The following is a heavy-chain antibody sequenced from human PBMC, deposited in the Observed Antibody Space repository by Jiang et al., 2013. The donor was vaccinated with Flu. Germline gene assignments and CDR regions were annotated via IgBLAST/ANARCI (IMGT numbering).Heavy chain of an antibody. CDR1: GGSLGTAGYY. CDR3: ARGKDGDYQYYLDV. V-gene: IGHV4-31*03. CDR2: IYYTGRT. D-gene: IGHD2-8*01. Sequence: GLVKPAQTLSLSCTVSGGSLGTAGYYWSWLRQLPGKGLECIGYIYYTGRTYFNPSLKSRVSISQEVSRNQFSLNLTSVTAADTAVYYCARGKDGDYQYYLDVWGQGITVTVSS. J-gene: IGHJ6*03.